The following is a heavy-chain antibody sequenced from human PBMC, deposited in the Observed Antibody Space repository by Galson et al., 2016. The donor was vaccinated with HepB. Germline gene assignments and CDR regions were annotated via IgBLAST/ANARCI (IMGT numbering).Heavy chain of an antibody. CDR3: ARENGDYLFIDY. Sequence: SLRLSCAGSGFTFSNHYMHWVRQAPGKGLVWVSRINSDGSNANYADFVKGRFTISRDNARNTLYLHVNSLRAEDAAVYYCARENGDYLFIDYWGQGTLVTVS. V-gene: IGHV3-74*01. CDR2: INSDGSNA. CDR1: GFTFSNHY. D-gene: IGHD4-17*01. J-gene: IGHJ4*02.